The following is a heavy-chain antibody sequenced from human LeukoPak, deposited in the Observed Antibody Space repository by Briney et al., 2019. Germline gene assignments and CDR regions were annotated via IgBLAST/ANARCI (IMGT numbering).Heavy chain of an antibody. J-gene: IGHJ6*03. CDR2: NHYSGGT. Sequence: SETLSLTCTVSGASMFNYYWTWIRQSPGKGLEWIGFNHYSGGTSYKASLKSRVTISIDTTKNQFSLKLTSVTAADTAVYYCARAPKYYYMDVWGKGTTVTVSS. CDR3: ARAPKYYYMDV. CDR1: GASMFNYY. V-gene: IGHV4-59*01.